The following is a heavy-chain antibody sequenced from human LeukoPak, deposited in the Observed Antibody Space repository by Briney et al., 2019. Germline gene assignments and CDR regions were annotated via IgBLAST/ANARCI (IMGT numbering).Heavy chain of an antibody. CDR3: ARVGGLTTFD. D-gene: IGHD4-17*01. CDR2: IQYRGNA. CDR1: GGSISTYY. J-gene: IGHJ4*02. V-gene: IGHV4-59*01. Sequence: PSETLSLTCTVSGGSISTYYWTWIRQPPGKGLEWIRYIQYRGNADYNPSLKSRVTISVDTSNNQCSLRLSSVTAADTAMYYCARVGGLTTFDWGQGTLVTVSS.